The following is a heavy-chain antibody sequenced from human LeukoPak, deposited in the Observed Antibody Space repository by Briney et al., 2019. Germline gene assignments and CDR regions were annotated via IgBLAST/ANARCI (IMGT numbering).Heavy chain of an antibody. CDR2: ISGSGGST. D-gene: IGHD6-19*01. Sequence: GGSLRLSCAASGFTCSSYAVSWVRQAPGKGLEWVSAISGSGGSTNYADSVKGRFTISRDNAKNSLYLQMNSLRAEDTAVYYCARDGDRIAVAGQYYYYYGMDVWGKGTTVTVSS. J-gene: IGHJ6*04. CDR1: GFTCSSYA. CDR3: ARDGDRIAVAGQYYYYYGMDV. V-gene: IGHV3-23*01.